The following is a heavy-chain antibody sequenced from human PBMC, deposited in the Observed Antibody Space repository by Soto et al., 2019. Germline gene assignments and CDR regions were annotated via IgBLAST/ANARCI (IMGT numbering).Heavy chain of an antibody. V-gene: IGHV1-69*02. D-gene: IGHD3-10*01. Sequence: ASVKVSCKASGGTFSSYTISWVRQAPGQGLEWMGRIIPILGIANYAQKFQGRVTITADKSTSTAYMELSSLRSEDTAVYYCAARPGGGSYFDYWGQGTLVTVSS. CDR3: AARPGGGSYFDY. CDR1: GGTFSSYT. J-gene: IGHJ4*02. CDR2: IIPILGIA.